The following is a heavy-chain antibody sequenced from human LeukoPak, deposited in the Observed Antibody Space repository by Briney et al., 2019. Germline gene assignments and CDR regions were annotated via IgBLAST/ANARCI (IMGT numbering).Heavy chain of an antibody. CDR3: ARAGPAADVYYYYYGMDV. V-gene: IGHV1-2*04. D-gene: IGHD2-2*01. Sequence: GSVRVSCKASGYTLTGYYMHWVGQGPGQGLEWMGWINPNSGGTNYARKFQGWVTTTRDTSISTAYMELSRLRSDDTAVYYCARAGPAADVYYYYYGMDVWGKGTTVTVSS. CDR2: INPNSGGT. J-gene: IGHJ6*04. CDR1: GYTLTGYY.